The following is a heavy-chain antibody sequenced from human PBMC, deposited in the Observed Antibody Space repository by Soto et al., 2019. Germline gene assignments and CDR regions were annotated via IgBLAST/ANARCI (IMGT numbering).Heavy chain of an antibody. J-gene: IGHJ4*02. V-gene: IGHV3-23*01. CDR1: GFMFNNYA. D-gene: IGHD3-22*01. CDR3: AKGLYYYDSSGYPLFDY. Sequence: PGGSLRLSCAASGFMFNNYAMSWVRQAPGKGLEWVSTVSVSGGTTYYADSLKGRFTISRDNSKKTVYLQMNRLRADDTAIYYCAKGLYYYDSSGYPLFDYWGQGTLLTVSS. CDR2: VSVSGGTT.